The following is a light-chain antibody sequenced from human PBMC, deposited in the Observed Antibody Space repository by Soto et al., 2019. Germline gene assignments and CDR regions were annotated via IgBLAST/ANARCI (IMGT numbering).Light chain of an antibody. CDR1: QGISSY. V-gene: IGKV1-9*01. J-gene: IGKJ4*02. CDR3: QQLNSYRLT. Sequence: DIQLTQSPSFLSASVGDRVTITCRASQGISSYFAWYQQKPAQAPKLLIYAVSTLQSGGPSRFRGSASGTEVTLTISSLQPEDFATYFCQQLNSYRLTFGGGTKVEIK. CDR2: AVS.